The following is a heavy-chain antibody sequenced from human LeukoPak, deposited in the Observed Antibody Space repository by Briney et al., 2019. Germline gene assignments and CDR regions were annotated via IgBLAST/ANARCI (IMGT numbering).Heavy chain of an antibody. V-gene: IGHV4-4*07. CDR2: IYVSGST. J-gene: IGHJ4*02. D-gene: IGHD1-7*01. Sequence: PSETLSLTCTVSGGSISSYYWSWVRQPAGKGLEWIGRIYVSGSTNYNPSLKTRVTMSIDKSKNHFSPKLSSVTAADTAVYYCARSISGTLFDYWGQGTLVTVSS. CDR3: ARSISGTLFDY. CDR1: GGSISSYY.